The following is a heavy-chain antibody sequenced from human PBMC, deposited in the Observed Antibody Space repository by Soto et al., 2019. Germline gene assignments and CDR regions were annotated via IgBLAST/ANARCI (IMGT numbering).Heavy chain of an antibody. CDR1: GGSISSGGYY. J-gene: IGHJ4*02. V-gene: IGHV4-31*01. Sequence: QVQLQESGPGLVKPSQTLSLTCTVSGGSISSGGYYWNWIRQHPGKGLEWIGYIYYSGYTYYNPSLTSPVPISVDTSQNQFSLQLSSVTAADTAVYYCAGEPSIWGQGTLVTVSS. CDR2: IYYSGYT. CDR3: AGEPSI.